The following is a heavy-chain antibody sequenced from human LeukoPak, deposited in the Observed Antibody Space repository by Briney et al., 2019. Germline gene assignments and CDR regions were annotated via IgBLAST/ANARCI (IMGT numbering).Heavy chain of an antibody. CDR2: IYYSGST. CDR3: ARGGIGSGSYNWFDP. CDR1: RGSISSYY. J-gene: IGHJ5*02. V-gene: IGHV4-59*01. D-gene: IGHD3-10*01. Sequence: PSETLSLTCTVSRGSISSYYWSWIRQPPGKGLEWIGYIYYSGSTNYNPSLRSRVTISVDTSENQFSVKLSSVTAADTAVYYCARGGIGSGSYNWFDPWGQGTLVTVPS.